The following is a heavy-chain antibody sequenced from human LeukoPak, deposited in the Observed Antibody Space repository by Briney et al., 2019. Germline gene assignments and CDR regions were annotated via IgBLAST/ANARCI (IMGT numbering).Heavy chain of an antibody. V-gene: IGHV4-39*07. CDR2: INHSGST. CDR1: GGSVSNGSYY. D-gene: IGHD3-22*01. Sequence: SETLSLTCTVSGGSVSNGSYYWGWIRQPPGKGLEWIGSINHSGSTNYNPSLKSRVTISVDTSKNQFSLKLSSVTAADTAVYYCARVLDSSGYYYGFDPWGQGTLVTVSS. J-gene: IGHJ5*02. CDR3: ARVLDSSGYYYGFDP.